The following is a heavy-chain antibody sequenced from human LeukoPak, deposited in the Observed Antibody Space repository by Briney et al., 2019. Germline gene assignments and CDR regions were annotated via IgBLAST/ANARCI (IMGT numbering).Heavy chain of an antibody. CDR2: INHSGST. J-gene: IGHJ4*02. V-gene: IGHV4-34*01. CDR3: ACTVYYGSVDY. CDR1: GGSFSGYY. Sequence: PSETLSLTCAVHGGSFSGYYWSWIRQPPGKGLEWIGEINHSGSTNYNPSLKSRVTISVDTSKNQFSLKLSSVTAADTAVYYCACTVYYGSVDYWGQGTLVTVPS. D-gene: IGHD3-10*01.